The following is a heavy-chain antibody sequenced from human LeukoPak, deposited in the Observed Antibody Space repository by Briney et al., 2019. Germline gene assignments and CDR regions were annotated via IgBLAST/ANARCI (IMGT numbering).Heavy chain of an antibody. V-gene: IGHV3-11*01. CDR1: GFTFSDYY. CDR2: ISSSGSTI. CDR3: AKKLTGSYSSPLDY. Sequence: GGSLRLSCAASGFTFSDYYMSWIRQAPGKGLEWVSYISSSGSTIYYADSVKGRFTISRDNSKNTLYLQMNSLRAEDTAVYYCAKKLTGSYSSPLDYCGQGNLVTASS. D-gene: IGHD3-10*01. J-gene: IGHJ4*02.